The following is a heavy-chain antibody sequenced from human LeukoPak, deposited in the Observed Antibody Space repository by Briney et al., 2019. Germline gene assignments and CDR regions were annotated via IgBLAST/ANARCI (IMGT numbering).Heavy chain of an antibody. J-gene: IGHJ3*02. V-gene: IGHV1-2*02. CDR1: GYAFTGYY. CDR2: INPDSGDT. Sequence: ASVKVSCKASGYAFTGYYMHWVRQAPGQGLEWMGWINPDSGDTNYAQKFQGRVTMTRDTSISTAYMELSRLRSDDTAVYYCARAPYNWNYSAGNAFDIWGQGTMVTVSS. CDR3: ARAPYNWNYSAGNAFDI. D-gene: IGHD1-7*01.